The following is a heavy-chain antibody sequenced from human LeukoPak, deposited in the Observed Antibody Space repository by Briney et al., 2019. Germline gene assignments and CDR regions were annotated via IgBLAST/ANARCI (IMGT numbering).Heavy chain of an antibody. CDR1: GFTFSSYA. V-gene: IGHV3-23*01. D-gene: IGHD6-13*01. Sequence: GGSLRLSCAASGFTFSSYAMSWVRQAPGKGLEWVSAIGGGGGSTYYADSVKGRFTISRDNSKNTLYPQMNSLRAEDTAVYYCASPAVYSSSWYYFDYWGQGTLVTVSS. J-gene: IGHJ4*02. CDR3: ASPAVYSSSWYYFDY. CDR2: IGGGGGST.